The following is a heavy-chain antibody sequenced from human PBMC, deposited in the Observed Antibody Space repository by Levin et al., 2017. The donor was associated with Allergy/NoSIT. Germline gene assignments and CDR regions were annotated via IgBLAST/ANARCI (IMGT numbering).Heavy chain of an antibody. CDR1: GASISGSHYY. V-gene: IGHV4-39*01. CDR2: IYYSGST. CDR3: ARQRYYYGSGSYFDY. J-gene: IGHJ4*02. D-gene: IGHD3-10*01. Sequence: PSETLSLTCTVSGASISGSHYYWGWIRQPPGKGLEWIGSIYYSGSTYVSPSLRSRVTISVDTSKNQVSLKLSSVTAADTAMYSCARQRYYYGSGSYFDYWGQGTLVTVYS.